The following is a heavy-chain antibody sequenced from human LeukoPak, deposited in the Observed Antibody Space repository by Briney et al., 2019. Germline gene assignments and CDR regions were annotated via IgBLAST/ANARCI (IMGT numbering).Heavy chain of an antibody. CDR2: ISGSGGST. V-gene: IGHV3-23*01. D-gene: IGHD2-2*01. Sequence: GGSLRLSCAASGFTFSSYAMSWVRQAPGKGLGWVSAISGSGGSTYYADSVKGRFTISRDNSKNTLYLQMNSLRAEDTAVYYCAKSGRDIVVVPAAMGYWGQGTLVTVSS. CDR1: GFTFSSYA. CDR3: AKSGRDIVVVPAAMGY. J-gene: IGHJ4*02.